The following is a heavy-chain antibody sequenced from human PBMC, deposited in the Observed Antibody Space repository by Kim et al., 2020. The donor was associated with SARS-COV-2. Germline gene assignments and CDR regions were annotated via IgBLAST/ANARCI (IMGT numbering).Heavy chain of an antibody. CDR3: AKDHVGKSSFLLGYYFYGMDV. CDR1: GFIFSSYG. J-gene: IGHJ6*02. V-gene: IGHV3-33*06. D-gene: IGHD2-15*01. CDR2: IWYDGSNK. Sequence: GGSLRLSCAASGFIFSSYGMQWVRQAPGKGLEWVALIWYDGSNKYYADSVKGRFTISRDNSKNTLYLQMNSLRAEDTAVYYCAKDHVGKSSFLLGYYFYGMDVWGQGTTVTVSS.